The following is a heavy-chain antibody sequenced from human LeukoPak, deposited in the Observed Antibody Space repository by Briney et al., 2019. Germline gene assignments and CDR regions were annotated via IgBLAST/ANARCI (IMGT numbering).Heavy chain of an antibody. CDR1: GGSISSSSYY. CDR3: ARLHYYYGMDV. Sequence: SETLSLTCTVSGGSISSSSYYWGWIRQPPGKGLELIGSIYYSGSTYYNPSLKSRVTISVDTSKNQFSLKLSSVTAADTAVYYCARLHYYYGMDVWGQGTTVTVSS. J-gene: IGHJ6*02. V-gene: IGHV4-39*01. CDR2: IYYSGST.